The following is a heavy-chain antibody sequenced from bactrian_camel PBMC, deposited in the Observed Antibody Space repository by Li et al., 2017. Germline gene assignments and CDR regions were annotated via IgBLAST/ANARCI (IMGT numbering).Heavy chain of an antibody. D-gene: IGHD3*01. CDR3: AARLSPGCSFRLKYDH. V-gene: IGHV3S40*01. CDR2: IGSDGTTT. J-gene: IGHJ4*01. CDR1: GFSFSTSG. Sequence: VQLVESGGGLVQPGESLKLSCAASGFSFSTSGMSWIRQVPGKELEWVSAIGSDGTTTSYTESVKGRFTISRDNAKNTLYLEMNRLTPEDTGMYYCAARLSPGCSFRLKYDHWGQGTQVTVS.